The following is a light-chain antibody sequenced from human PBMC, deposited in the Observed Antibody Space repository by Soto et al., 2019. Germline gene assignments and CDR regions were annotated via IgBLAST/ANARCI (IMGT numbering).Light chain of an antibody. Sequence: QSALTQPASVSGSPGQSITISCTGTSSDVGSYNLVSWYQQHPGKAPKLMIYEGTKRPSGVSSRFSGSKSGNTASLTISGLQAGDEADYYCCSYAGSYSFVVFGGGTKLTVL. V-gene: IGLV2-23*03. CDR1: SSDVGSYNL. CDR2: EGT. CDR3: CSYAGSYSFVV. J-gene: IGLJ2*01.